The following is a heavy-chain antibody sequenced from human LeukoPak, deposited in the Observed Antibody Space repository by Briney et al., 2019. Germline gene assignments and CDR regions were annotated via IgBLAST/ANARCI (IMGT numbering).Heavy chain of an antibody. V-gene: IGHV3-66*01. D-gene: IGHD4-23*01. J-gene: IGHJ4*02. CDR1: GFAVSTND. Sequence: ASLRLSCVAAGFAVSTNDMSWVRQPPGRGLQWSSVIYDEGSTNYADSVKGRFTISRDNSKNTVYLQMNTLRAEDTAVYYCARGDYAGYSDFDSWGQGSLVTVSS. CDR2: IYDEGST. CDR3: ARGDYAGYSDFDS.